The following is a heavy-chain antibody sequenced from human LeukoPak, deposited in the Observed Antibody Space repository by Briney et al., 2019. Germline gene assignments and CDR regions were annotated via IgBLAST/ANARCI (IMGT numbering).Heavy chain of an antibody. Sequence: GESLKISGKGSGYSFTSYWIGGVRQMPGKGLEGMGIIYPVDSDTRDSPSFQGQAPISADKSTSPAYLQWSSPKASDTAMYYCARLPPREYYGSADPWGQGTLVTVSS. V-gene: IGHV5-51*01. CDR3: ARLPPREYYGSADP. CDR1: GYSFTSYW. J-gene: IGHJ5*02. D-gene: IGHD3-10*01. CDR2: IYPVDSDT.